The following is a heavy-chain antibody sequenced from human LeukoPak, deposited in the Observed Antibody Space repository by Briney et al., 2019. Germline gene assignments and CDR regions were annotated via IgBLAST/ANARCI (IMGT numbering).Heavy chain of an antibody. CDR3: ARLTPSDSSSWYWYFGI. V-gene: IGHV4-59*08. J-gene: IGHJ2*01. CDR2: IYYSGST. Sequence: SETLRLTCTVSGVSVSSYYWSWIRQPPGKGLEWIGYIYYSGSTNYNPSLTSRVTISVDTSKNQFSLKLSTVTAADTAVYYCARLTPSDSSSWYWYFGIWGRGALVTVSS. D-gene: IGHD6-13*01. CDR1: GVSVSSYY.